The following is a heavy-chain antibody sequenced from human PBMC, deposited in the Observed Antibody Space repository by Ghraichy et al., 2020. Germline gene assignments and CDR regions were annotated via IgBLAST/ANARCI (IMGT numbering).Heavy chain of an antibody. V-gene: IGHV3-23*01. CDR1: GFTFTSYA. J-gene: IGHJ2*01. CDR2: ISVRGDNT. D-gene: IGHD5-18*01. Sequence: GESLNISCAASGFTFTSYAMSWVRQAPGKGLEWVSAISVRGDNTNDADSVKGRFTISRDNSKNTLDLQMNSLTVEDTAIYYCAKVRLGLRDFDLWGRGTLVTVYS. CDR3: AKVRLGLRDFDL.